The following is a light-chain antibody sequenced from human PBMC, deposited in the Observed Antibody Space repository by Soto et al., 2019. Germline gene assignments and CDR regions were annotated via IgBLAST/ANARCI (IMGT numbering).Light chain of an antibody. Sequence: EIVLSQSPAILSLSPGDRATLSCRASQTVSSSLAWYQQKPGQAPRLLIYDTSNRATGVPARFSASGSGTDFTLTISSLEPEDFAVYFCQQRYNWPPTFGQGTKLEIK. CDR2: DTS. CDR3: QQRYNWPPT. J-gene: IGKJ2*01. CDR1: QTVSSS. V-gene: IGKV3-11*01.